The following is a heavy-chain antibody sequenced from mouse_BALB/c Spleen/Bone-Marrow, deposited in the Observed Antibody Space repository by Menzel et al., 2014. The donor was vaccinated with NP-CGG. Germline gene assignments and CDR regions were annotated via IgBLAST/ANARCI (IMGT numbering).Heavy chain of an antibody. Sequence: EVKLVESGPGLVKPSQSLSLTCTVTGYSITSDSAWNWIRQFPGNKLEWMAYISYSGSTTYNPSLKSRISITRDTSKNQFFLQLNSVTIEDTATYYCARRGYYGTFLFAYWGQGTLVTVSA. CDR2: ISYSGST. J-gene: IGHJ3*01. CDR1: GYSITSDSA. D-gene: IGHD2-1*01. CDR3: ARRGYYGTFLFAY. V-gene: IGHV3-2*02.